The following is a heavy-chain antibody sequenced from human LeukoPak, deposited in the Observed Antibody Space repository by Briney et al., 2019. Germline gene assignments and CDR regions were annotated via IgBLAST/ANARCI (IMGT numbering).Heavy chain of an antibody. CDR3: ARGPPVLRYFDWLSPGPFDY. CDR2: INHSGST. J-gene: IGHJ4*02. Sequence: SVTLSLTCAVYGGPFSGYYWSWIRQPPGKGLEWIGEINHSGSTNYNPSLKSRVTISVDTSKNQFSLKLSSVTAADTAVYYCARGPPVLRYFDWLSPGPFDYWGQGTLVTVSS. D-gene: IGHD3-9*01. CDR1: GGPFSGYY. V-gene: IGHV4-34*01.